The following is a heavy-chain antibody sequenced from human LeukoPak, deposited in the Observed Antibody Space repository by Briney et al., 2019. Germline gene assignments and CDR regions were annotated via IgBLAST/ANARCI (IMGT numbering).Heavy chain of an antibody. J-gene: IGHJ3*02. D-gene: IGHD3-22*01. CDR1: GYTFTGYY. CDR3: AREAYDSSGYYYVLGAFDI. Sequence: ASVKVSCKASGYTFTGYYMHWVRQAPGQGLEWMGIINPSGGSTSYAQKFQGRVTMTRDTSTSTVYMELSSLRSEDTAVYYCAREAYDSSGYYYVLGAFDIWGQGTMVTVSS. V-gene: IGHV1-46*01. CDR2: INPSGGST.